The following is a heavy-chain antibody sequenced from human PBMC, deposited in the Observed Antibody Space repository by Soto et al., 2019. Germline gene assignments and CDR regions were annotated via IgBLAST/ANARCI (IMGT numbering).Heavy chain of an antibody. CDR1: GGSFSGYY. CDR3: ARGQGYYYDSSGQIDY. J-gene: IGHJ4*02. Sequence: SETLSLTCAVYGGSFSGYYWSWIRQPPGKGLEWIGEINHSGSTNYNPSLKSRVTISVDTPKNQFSLKLSSVTAADTAVYYCARGQGYYYDSSGQIDYWGQGTLVTVSS. V-gene: IGHV4-34*01. CDR2: INHSGST. D-gene: IGHD3-22*01.